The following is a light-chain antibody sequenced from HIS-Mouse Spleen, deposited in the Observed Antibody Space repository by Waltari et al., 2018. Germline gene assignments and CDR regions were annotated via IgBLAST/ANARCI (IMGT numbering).Light chain of an antibody. Sequence: QSALTQPRSVSGSPGQSVTISCTGTSSGVGGYNYFSWYPPHPGQAPKLMIYDVSKRPSGVPDRFSGSKSGNMASLTISGLQAEDEADYYCCSYAGSYTLVFGGGTKLTVL. CDR1: SSGVGGYNY. CDR2: DVS. CDR3: CSYAGSYTLV. V-gene: IGLV2-11*01. J-gene: IGLJ2*01.